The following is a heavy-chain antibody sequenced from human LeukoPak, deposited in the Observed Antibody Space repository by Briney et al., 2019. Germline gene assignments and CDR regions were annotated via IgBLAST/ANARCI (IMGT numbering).Heavy chain of an antibody. CDR2: IYYSGST. CDR1: GGSISSYY. V-gene: IGHV4-59*08. CDR3: ASTYCSGGSCSTKFDY. J-gene: IGHJ4*02. D-gene: IGHD2-15*01. Sequence: SETLSLTCTVSGGSISSYYWSWIRQPPGKGLEWIGYIYYSGSTNYNPSLKSRVTISVDTSKNLFSLKLSSVTAADTAVYYCASTYCSGGSCSTKFDYWGQGTLVPVSS.